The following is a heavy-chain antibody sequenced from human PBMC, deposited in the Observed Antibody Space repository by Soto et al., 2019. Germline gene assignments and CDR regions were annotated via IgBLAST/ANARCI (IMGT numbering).Heavy chain of an antibody. Sequence: SETLSLTCPVSEASISNSDNYWSWIRPPPGKGLEWIGYIYYSGSTYYNPSLKSRVTMSVDTSKNQFSLRLSSVTAADTAIYYCATRITVFGLLIPPFDPWGQGTQVTVSS. V-gene: IGHV4-30-4*02. D-gene: IGHD3-3*01. J-gene: IGHJ5*02. CDR2: IYYSGST. CDR1: EASISNSDNY. CDR3: ATRITVFGLLIPPFDP.